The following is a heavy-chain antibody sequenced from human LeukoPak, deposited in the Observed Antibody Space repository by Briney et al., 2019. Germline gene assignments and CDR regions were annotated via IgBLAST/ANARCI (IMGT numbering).Heavy chain of an antibody. CDR1: GGTFSSYA. J-gene: IGHJ4*02. V-gene: IGHV1-69*13. CDR3: AARDYDIAVAGTGYYFDY. Sequence: GASVKVSCKASGGTFSSYAISWVRQAPGQGLEWMGGIIPIFGTANYAQKFQGRVTITADESTSTAYMELSSLRSEDTAVYYCAARDYDIAVAGTGYYFDYWGQGTLVTVSS. CDR2: IIPIFGTA. D-gene: IGHD6-19*01.